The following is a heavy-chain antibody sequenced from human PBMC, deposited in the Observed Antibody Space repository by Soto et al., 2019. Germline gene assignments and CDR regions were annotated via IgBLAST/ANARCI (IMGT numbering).Heavy chain of an antibody. D-gene: IGHD5-18*01. CDR3: ARGIRNYYGVDV. CDR2: IKFDESTT. Sequence: EVQVVESGGGLIQPGGSLRLSCVASGFTFNIYWMHWFRQAPGKGLVWVSRIKFDESTTSYADSVKGRFTISRDNAKNTVFLQMNSLRADDTGVYYCARGIRNYYGVDVWGQGTTVTVSS. CDR1: GFTFNIYW. V-gene: IGHV3-74*01. J-gene: IGHJ6*02.